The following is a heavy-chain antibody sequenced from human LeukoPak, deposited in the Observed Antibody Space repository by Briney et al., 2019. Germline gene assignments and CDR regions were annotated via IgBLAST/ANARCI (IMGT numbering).Heavy chain of an antibody. D-gene: IGHD3-22*01. CDR1: GFTFSIYA. CDR3: AKEWYSSGYHGFDY. V-gene: IGHV3-23*01. J-gene: IGHJ4*02. Sequence: GGSLRLFCAASGFTFSIYAMSWVRQAPGKGLEWVSAITGSSSHTYYADSMKGRFTISRDNSKNTLYLQINNLRDEDTAVYYCAKEWYSSGYHGFDYWGQGTLVTVSS. CDR2: ITGSSSHT.